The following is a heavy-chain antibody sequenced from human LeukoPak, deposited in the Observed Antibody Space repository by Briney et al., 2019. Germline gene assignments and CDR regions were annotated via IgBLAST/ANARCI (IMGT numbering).Heavy chain of an antibody. CDR1: GFTFSSYW. J-gene: IGHJ5*02. CDR3: ARVVEQWLVNWFDP. Sequence: GGSLRLSCAASGFTFSSYWMSWVRQAPGKGLEWVANIKQDGSEKYYVDSVEGRFTISRDNAKNSLYLQMNSLRAEDTAVYYCARVVEQWLVNWFDPWGQGTLATVSS. V-gene: IGHV3-7*01. D-gene: IGHD6-19*01. CDR2: IKQDGSEK.